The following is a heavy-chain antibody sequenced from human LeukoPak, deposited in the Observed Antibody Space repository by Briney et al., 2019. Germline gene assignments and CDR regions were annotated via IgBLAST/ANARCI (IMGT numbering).Heavy chain of an antibody. D-gene: IGHD7-27*01. CDR2: ISGSGGST. CDR3: AKEPNWGFNWFGP. CDR1: GFTFSSYA. V-gene: IGHV3-23*01. Sequence: GGSLGFSCEASGFTFSSYAMSWVRQAPGKGLEWVSAISGSGGSTYYADSVKGRFTISRDNSKNTLYLQMNSLRAEDTAVYYCAKEPNWGFNWFGPWGQGTLVTVSS. J-gene: IGHJ5*02.